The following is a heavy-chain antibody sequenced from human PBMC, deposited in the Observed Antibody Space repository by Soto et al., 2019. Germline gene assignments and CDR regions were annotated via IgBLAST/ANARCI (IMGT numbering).Heavy chain of an antibody. J-gene: IGHJ4*02. CDR1: GESISSSSYY. CDR2: IYYSGRT. CDR3: ARQRTTVVTQAYFDH. Sequence: ESLSLTCTVSGESISSSSYYWGWIRQPPGKGLEWIGSIYYSGRTYYNPSFKSRVTISIDTSKNQFSLKLSSVTATDTAVYYCARQRTTVVTQAYFDHWGQGALVTVSS. V-gene: IGHV4-39*01. D-gene: IGHD2-21*02.